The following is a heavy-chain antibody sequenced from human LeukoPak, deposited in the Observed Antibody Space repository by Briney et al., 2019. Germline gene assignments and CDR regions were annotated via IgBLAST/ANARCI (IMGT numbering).Heavy chain of an antibody. J-gene: IGHJ4*02. Sequence: GASVKVSCKASGCTFTGYYIHWVRQAPGQGLEWMGRINPNGGGTNYARKFQGRVTMTSDTSISTAYMELSRLRSDDTAVYYCARERKITIFGAACDYWGQGTLVTVSS. D-gene: IGHD3-3*01. CDR3: ARERKITIFGAACDY. V-gene: IGHV1-2*06. CDR2: INPNGGGT. CDR1: GCTFTGYY.